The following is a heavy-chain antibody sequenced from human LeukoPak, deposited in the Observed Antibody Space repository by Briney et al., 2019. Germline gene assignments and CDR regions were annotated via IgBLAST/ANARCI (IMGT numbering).Heavy chain of an antibody. J-gene: IGHJ4*02. CDR2: IIPIFGTA. CDR1: GGTFSSYA. V-gene: IGHV1-69*13. CDR3: ARYPEPGTTGTGDY. Sequence: ASVKVSCKASGGTFSSYAISWVRQAPGQGLGWMGGIIPIFGTANYAQKFQGRVTITADESTSTAYMELSSLRSEDTAVYYCARYPEPGTTGTGDYWGQGALVTVSS. D-gene: IGHD1-1*01.